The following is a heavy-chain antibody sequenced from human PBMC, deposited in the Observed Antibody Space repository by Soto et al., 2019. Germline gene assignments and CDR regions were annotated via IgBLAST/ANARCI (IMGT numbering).Heavy chain of an antibody. CDR2: IIHTGVA. D-gene: IGHD1-26*01. J-gene: IGHJ4*02. V-gene: IGHV4-4*02. CDR1: GTSISTDDW. CDR3: ASSGPLYSAVTARDY. Sequence: SETLSLTCAVSGTSISTDDWWSWVRQAPGKGLEWIGYIIHTGVANYNPSLKSRVTMSLDNSNNSFSMKLASVTAADTAVYFCASSGPLYSAVTARDYWGPGLLVTVSS.